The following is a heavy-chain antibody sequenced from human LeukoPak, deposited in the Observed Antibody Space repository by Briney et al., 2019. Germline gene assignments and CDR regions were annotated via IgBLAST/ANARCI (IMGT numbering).Heavy chain of an antibody. CDR1: GVTFTGYS. V-gene: IGHV3-21*04. CDR3: ARETPDYGGNSASGLLDY. J-gene: IGHJ4*02. Sequence: GGSLRLSCSASGVTFTGYSMSWVRQAPGKGLEWVSPISSSNSYIYYADSVKGRLTISRDNVENSLYLQMNSLRVEDTAVYYCARETPDYGGNSASGLLDYWGQGTLVTVSS. CDR2: ISSSNSYI. D-gene: IGHD4-23*01.